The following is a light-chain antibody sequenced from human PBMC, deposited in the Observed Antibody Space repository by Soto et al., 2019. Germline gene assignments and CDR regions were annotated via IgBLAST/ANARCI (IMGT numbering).Light chain of an antibody. V-gene: IGLV2-14*01. CDR3: SSYTPSTTYV. CDR1: TSDVGAYNY. J-gene: IGLJ1*01. Sequence: QSALTQPASVSGSPGQSIAISCTGTTSDVGAYNYVSWYQQHPGKAPKLMIYQVSNRPSGVSNRFSGSKSGNTASLTISGLQAADEADYYCSSYTPSTTYVFGTGTKLTVL. CDR2: QVS.